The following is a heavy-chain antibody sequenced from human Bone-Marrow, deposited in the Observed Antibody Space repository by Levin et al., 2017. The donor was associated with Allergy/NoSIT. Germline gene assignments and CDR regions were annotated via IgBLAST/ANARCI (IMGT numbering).Heavy chain of an antibody. V-gene: IGHV3-49*04. CDR2: IRGRAFRGTT. J-gene: IGHJ5*02. CDR1: GFTFRDSA. D-gene: IGHD3-3*01. Sequence: GGSLRLSCTTSGFTFRDSAMTWVRQAPGKGLEWVGFIRGRAFRGTTEYAASVEGRVTISRDDSKSVAYLQINSLKIEDTAVYYCTRGGYDFWSGSFDPRGQGTLVIVSS. CDR3: TRGGYDFWSGSFDP.